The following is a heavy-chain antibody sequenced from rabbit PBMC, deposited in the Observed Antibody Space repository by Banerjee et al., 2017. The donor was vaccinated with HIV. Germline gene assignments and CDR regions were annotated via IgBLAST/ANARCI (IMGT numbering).Heavy chain of an antibody. D-gene: IGHD3-3*01. J-gene: IGHJ6*01. Sequence: QSLEESGGGLVQPEGSLALTCKASGFDLSNNYYMCWVRQAPGKGLEWIVTSNGGDTYYANWAKGRFTISKTSSTTVTLQMTSLTVADTATYFCARYDASHYGMDLWGPGTLAPS. CDR3: ARYDASHYGMDL. CDR1: GFDLSNNYY. CDR2: TSNGGDT. V-gene: IGHV1S40*01.